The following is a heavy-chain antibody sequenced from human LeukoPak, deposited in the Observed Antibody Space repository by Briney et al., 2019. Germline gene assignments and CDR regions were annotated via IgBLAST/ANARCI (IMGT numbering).Heavy chain of an antibody. J-gene: IGHJ4*02. CDR3: ARVGGAIDY. V-gene: IGHV4-61*01. Sequence: SETLSLTCTVSGGSVSSGSYYWSWIRQPPGKGLEWIGYIYYSGSTNYNPSLKSRVTISVDTSKNQFSLKLSSVTAADTAVYYCARVGGAIDYWGQGTLVTVSS. D-gene: IGHD1-26*01. CDR1: GGSVSSGSYY. CDR2: IYYSGST.